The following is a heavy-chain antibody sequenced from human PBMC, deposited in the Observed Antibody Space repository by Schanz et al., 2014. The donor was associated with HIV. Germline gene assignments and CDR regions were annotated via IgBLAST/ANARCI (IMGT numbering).Heavy chain of an antibody. Sequence: EVQLVESGGGLVKPGGSLRLACAGSRLTFSGYSMNWVRQAPGKGLEWVSGMRGSDDSTFYADSVKGRFTISRDNSKNTLYFQMNSLRAEDTAIYYCAKTSYGWYFDYWGQGTLVTVSS. CDR1: RLTFSGYS. V-gene: IGHV3-23*04. CDR3: AKTSYGWYFDY. D-gene: IGHD6-19*01. J-gene: IGHJ4*02. CDR2: MRGSDDST.